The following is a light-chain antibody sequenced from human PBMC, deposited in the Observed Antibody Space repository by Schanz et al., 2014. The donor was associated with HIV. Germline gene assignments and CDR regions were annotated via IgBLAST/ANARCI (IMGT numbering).Light chain of an antibody. CDR1: QSVKSNF. CDR2: GAS. CDR3: QQYHSSPLT. Sequence: EIVLTQSPGTLSLSPGERGTLSCRASQSVKSNFIGWYQQKPGQAPRLLIFGASNRATGIPDRFSGGESGTDFTLTISRVEPEDFAVYYCQQYHSSPLTFGGGTKVVIQ. J-gene: IGKJ4*01. V-gene: IGKV3-20*01.